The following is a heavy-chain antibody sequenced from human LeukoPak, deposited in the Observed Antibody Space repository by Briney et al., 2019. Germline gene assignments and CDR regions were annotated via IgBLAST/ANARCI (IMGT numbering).Heavy chain of an antibody. D-gene: IGHD3-3*01. CDR2: MNPNSVNT. J-gene: IGHJ6*03. V-gene: IGHV1-8*01. Sequence: ASVKVSCKASGYTFTSYDINWVRQATGQGLEWTGWMNPNSVNTGYAQKFQGRVTITRNTSISTAYMELSSLRSEDTAVYYCARGGSITIFGESYMDVWGKGTTVTVSS. CDR3: ARGGSITIFGESYMDV. CDR1: GYTFTSYD.